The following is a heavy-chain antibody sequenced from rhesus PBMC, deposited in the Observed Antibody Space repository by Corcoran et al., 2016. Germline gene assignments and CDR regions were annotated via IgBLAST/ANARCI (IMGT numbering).Heavy chain of an antibody. CDR1: GFTFSSYG. CDR3: AKAGAAAASFDY. Sequence: EVQLVESGGGLVQPGGSLRRSCAASGFTFSSYGMSWVRQAPGKGLEWVSYISNGGGSTYYADSVKGRFTISRDNSKNTLSLQMNSLRAEDTAVYYCAKAGAAAASFDYWGQGVLVTVSS. D-gene: IGHD6-31*01. CDR2: ISNGGGST. V-gene: IGHV3S5*01. J-gene: IGHJ4*01.